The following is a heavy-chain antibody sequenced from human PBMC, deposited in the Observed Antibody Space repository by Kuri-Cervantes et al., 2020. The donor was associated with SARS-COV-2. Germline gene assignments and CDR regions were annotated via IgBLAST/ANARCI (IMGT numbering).Heavy chain of an antibody. CDR1: GFTFSSYA. J-gene: IGHJ4*02. D-gene: IGHD4-17*01. Sequence: GGSLRFSCAASGFTFSSYAMSWVRQAPGKGLEWVSAISGSGGSTYYADSVKGRFIISRDNAKNSLYLQMNSLRVEDTALYYCARAYGDYVFREGLDSWGQGTLVTVSS. CDR3: ARAYGDYVFREGLDS. V-gene: IGHV3-23*01. CDR2: ISGSGGST.